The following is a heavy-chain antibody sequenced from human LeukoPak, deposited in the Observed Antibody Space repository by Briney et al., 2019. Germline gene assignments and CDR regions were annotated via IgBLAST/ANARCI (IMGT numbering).Heavy chain of an antibody. J-gene: IGHJ4*02. CDR3: ARSCSSANCFYFDS. CDR1: GYYFTNYW. V-gene: IGHV5-51*01. Sequence: AGESLKISCKGSGYYFTNYWIAWVRQMPGKGLGWMGIIYPGDSDTRYSPSFQGQVTISADKSISTAYLQWSSLKASDTAIYYCARSCSSANCFYFDSWGQGTLVTVSS. CDR2: IYPGDSDT. D-gene: IGHD2-2*01.